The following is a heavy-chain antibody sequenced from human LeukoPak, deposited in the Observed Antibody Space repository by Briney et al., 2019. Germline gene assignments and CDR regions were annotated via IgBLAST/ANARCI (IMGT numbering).Heavy chain of an antibody. Sequence: SETLSLTCAVSGDSISTRNWWNWVRQPPGKGLDWIGEISHGGSTKYNPSLKNRVTISKDNSKNEFSLKLNSVTAADTAVYFCAKSAGWWSLDYWGQGALVTVST. CDR1: GDSISTRNW. J-gene: IGHJ4*02. CDR3: AKSAGWWSLDY. D-gene: IGHD2-8*02. CDR2: ISHGGST. V-gene: IGHV4-4*02.